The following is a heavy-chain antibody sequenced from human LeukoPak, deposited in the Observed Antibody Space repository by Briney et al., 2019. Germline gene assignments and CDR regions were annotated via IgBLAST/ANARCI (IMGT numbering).Heavy chain of an antibody. V-gene: IGHV4-59*08. D-gene: IGHD2-2*01. CDR1: GGSISNYY. CDR3: ARQFGSSTALQY. CDR2: ISYSGST. J-gene: IGHJ4*02. Sequence: PSETLSLTCTVSGGSISNYYWTWIRQPPGKGLEWIGYISYSGSTNYNPSLKSRVTISVDTSRNQFSLKLSSVTAADTAIYYCARQFGSSTALQYWGQGTLVTVSS.